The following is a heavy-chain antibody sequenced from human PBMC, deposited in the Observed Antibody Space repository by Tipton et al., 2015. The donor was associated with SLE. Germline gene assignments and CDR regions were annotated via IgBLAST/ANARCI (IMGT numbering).Heavy chain of an antibody. Sequence: QLVQSGAEVKKPGESLKISRKGSGYSFSNYWIGWVRQMPGKGLEWMGVIYPADSDTRYSPYFQGHVNISVEKSINTAYLQWSSLEAADTAIYYCARPRYSTSWPDAFHIWGQGTLVTVSS. D-gene: IGHD6-13*01. J-gene: IGHJ3*02. V-gene: IGHV5-51*03. CDR1: GYSFSNYW. CDR2: IYPADSDT. CDR3: ARPRYSTSWPDAFHI.